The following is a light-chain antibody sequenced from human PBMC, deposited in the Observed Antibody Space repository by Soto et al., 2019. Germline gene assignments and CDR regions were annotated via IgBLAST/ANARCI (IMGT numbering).Light chain of an antibody. Sequence: QSALTQPASVSGSPGQSITISCTGTSSDVGGYNYVSWYQQRPGKAPKLMIYEVSYRPSGVSNRFSGSKSGNTASLTISGRQAEDEADYYCSSYTTSSTLGFGGGTKLTVL. CDR3: SSYTTSSTLG. V-gene: IGLV2-14*01. CDR2: EVS. CDR1: SSDVGGYNY. J-gene: IGLJ2*01.